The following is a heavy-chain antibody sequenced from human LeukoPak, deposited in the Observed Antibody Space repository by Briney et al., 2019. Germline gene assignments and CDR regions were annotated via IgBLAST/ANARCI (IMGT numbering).Heavy chain of an antibody. Sequence: SVKVSCKAPGGTFSSYAISWVRQAPGQGLEWMGGIIPIFGTANYAQKFQGRVTMTEDTSTDTAYMELSSLRSEDTAVYYCATLHYDFWSGSSWGQGTLVTVSS. CDR3: ATLHYDFWSGSS. D-gene: IGHD3-3*01. CDR2: IIPIFGTA. J-gene: IGHJ4*02. CDR1: GGTFSSYA. V-gene: IGHV1-69*06.